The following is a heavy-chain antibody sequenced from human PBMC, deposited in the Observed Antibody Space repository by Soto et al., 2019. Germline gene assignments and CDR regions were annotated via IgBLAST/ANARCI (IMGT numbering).Heavy chain of an antibody. CDR3: VIDIGEYTSFEY. D-gene: IGHD4-17*01. V-gene: IGHV1-69*01. Sequence: QVQLVQSGAEVKMPGSSVRVSCKASGGTFSSYTISWVRQAPGQGLEWMGQIIPVFGTKTYAQKFKGRVTITADESKRTGTMEVNSLKSDDPAVYYCVIDIGEYTSFEYWGKGTLVSVS. CDR1: GGTFSSYT. J-gene: IGHJ4*02. CDR2: IIPVFGTK.